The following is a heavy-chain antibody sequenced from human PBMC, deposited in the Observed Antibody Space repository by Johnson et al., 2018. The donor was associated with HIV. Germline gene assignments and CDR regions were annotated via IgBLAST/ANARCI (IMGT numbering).Heavy chain of an antibody. CDR3: ARLGVGATWHAFDI. J-gene: IGHJ3*02. CDR2: ISYDGSNK. D-gene: IGHD1-26*01. CDR1: GFTFSRYA. Sequence: QVQLVESGGGVVQPGRSLRLSCAASGFTFSRYAMHWVRQAPGKGLEWVAVISYDGSNKYYADSVKGRFTISRDNSKNTLYLQMNSLRAEDTAVYYCARLGVGATWHAFDIWGQGTMVTVS. V-gene: IGHV3-30*04.